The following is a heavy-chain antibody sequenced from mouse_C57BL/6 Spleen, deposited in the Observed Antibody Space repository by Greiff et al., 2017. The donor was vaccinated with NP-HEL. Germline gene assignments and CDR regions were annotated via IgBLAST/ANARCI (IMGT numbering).Heavy chain of an antibody. CDR1: GYAFSSSW. Sequence: VQLQQSGPELVKPGASVKISCKASGYAFSSSWMNWVKQRPGKGLAWIGRLYPGDGDTNYNGKFKGKATLTADKSSNTAYMQLSSLTSENSAVYCCAPTGTGYAMDYWGQGTSVTVSS. D-gene: IGHD4-1*02. CDR3: APTGTGYAMDY. J-gene: IGHJ4*01. V-gene: IGHV1-82*01. CDR2: LYPGDGDT.